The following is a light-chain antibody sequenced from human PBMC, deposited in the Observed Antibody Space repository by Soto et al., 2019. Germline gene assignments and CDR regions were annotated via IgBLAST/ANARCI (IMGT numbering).Light chain of an antibody. CDR1: QSVSSN. Sequence: EIVMTQSPATLSVSPGESATLSCRASQSVSSNLAWHQQKPGQAPRILMYDASTRATGISARFSGSGSGTEFTLTISSVEPEDFAVYYCQQRSNWITFGQGTRLEIK. V-gene: IGKV3-15*01. CDR2: DAS. CDR3: QQRSNWIT. J-gene: IGKJ5*01.